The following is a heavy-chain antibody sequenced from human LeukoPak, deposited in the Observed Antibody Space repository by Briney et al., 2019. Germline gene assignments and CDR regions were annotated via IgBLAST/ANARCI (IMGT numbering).Heavy chain of an antibody. CDR2: LRGDGST. Sequence: GGSLRLSCAASGFTFSSYAMSWVRQAPARGLEWVSSLRGDGSTFYADSVKGRFTLSRDNSKNTLYLQMNSLRAEDTAVYYCANRDGYNYDFDYWGQGTLVTVSS. CDR1: GFTFSSYA. J-gene: IGHJ4*02. CDR3: ANRDGYNYDFDY. D-gene: IGHD5-24*01. V-gene: IGHV3-23*01.